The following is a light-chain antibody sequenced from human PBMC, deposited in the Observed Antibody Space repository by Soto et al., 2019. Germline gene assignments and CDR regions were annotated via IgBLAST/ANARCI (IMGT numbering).Light chain of an antibody. CDR1: QSINSN. CDR2: RAS. Sequence: IVMTQSPAALSVSPGERATLSCRASQSINSNLAWYQQKPGQAPRLLMFRASIRATGFPARFSGSGSGTEFNITISSLQSDDFATYYCHQYNSYHTFGGGTKV. J-gene: IGKJ4*01. V-gene: IGKV3-15*01. CDR3: HQYNSYHT.